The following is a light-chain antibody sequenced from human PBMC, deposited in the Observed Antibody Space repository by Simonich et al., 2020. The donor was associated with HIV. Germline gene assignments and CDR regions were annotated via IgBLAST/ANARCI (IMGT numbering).Light chain of an antibody. CDR1: QSLLYNPYNKNY. Sequence: DIVMTQSPDSLAVSLGERATINCMSSQSLLYNPYNKNYLAWYQQKPRQPPRLLIYWASTRESGVPDRFSGSGSGTDFTLTISSLQAEDVAVYYCQQYYTTPWTFGQGTKVEFK. CDR3: QQYYTTPWT. J-gene: IGKJ1*01. V-gene: IGKV4-1*01. CDR2: WAS.